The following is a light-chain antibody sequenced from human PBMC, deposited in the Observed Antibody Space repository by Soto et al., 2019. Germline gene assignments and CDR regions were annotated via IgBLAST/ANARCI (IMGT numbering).Light chain of an antibody. Sequence: QSALTQPRSVSGSPGQSVTISCTGTSSDVGGYDYVSWYQLNPDKAPKLMIYNVNKRPSGVPDRFSGSKSGNTASLIISGLQAEDEGDYYCFSYAGNYVWVFGGGTKLTVL. CDR2: NVN. CDR3: FSYAGNYVWV. V-gene: IGLV2-11*01. J-gene: IGLJ3*02. CDR1: SSDVGGYDY.